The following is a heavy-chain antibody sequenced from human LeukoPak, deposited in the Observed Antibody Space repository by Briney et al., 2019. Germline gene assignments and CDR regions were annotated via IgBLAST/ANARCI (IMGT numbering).Heavy chain of an antibody. CDR2: IRYDGSNK. CDR3: AKRGIVAAITHFDY. J-gene: IGHJ4*02. V-gene: IGHV3-30*02. D-gene: IGHD5-12*01. CDR1: GFTFSSYG. Sequence: GGSLRLSCAASGFTFSSYGMHWVRQAPDKGLEWVAFIRYDGSNKYYADSVKGRFTISRDNSKNTLYLQMNSLRAEDTAVYYCAKRGIVAAITHFDYWGQGTLVSVPS.